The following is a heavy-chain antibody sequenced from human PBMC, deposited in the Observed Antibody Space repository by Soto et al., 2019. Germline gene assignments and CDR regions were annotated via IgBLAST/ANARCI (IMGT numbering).Heavy chain of an antibody. CDR1: GYTFPSYG. V-gene: IGHV1-18*01. CDR3: ARTPACGSSPL. D-gene: IGHD1-26*01. Sequence: QVQLVQSGAEMKKPGASVKVSCKASGYTFPSYGISWVRQAPGQGLEWMGWISAYNGNTHFAQKFQGRVTMTTDTYTTTAYMELRSLRSDATAVYYCARTPACGSSPLWGQGTLVTVSS. J-gene: IGHJ4*02. CDR2: ISAYNGNT.